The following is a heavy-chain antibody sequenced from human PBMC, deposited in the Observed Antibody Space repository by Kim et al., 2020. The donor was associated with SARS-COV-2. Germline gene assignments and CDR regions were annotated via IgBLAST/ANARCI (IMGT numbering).Heavy chain of an antibody. CDR2: IYYSGST. D-gene: IGHD3-10*01. CDR3: ARDPGGSGSYYNRGYFDY. J-gene: IGHJ4*02. Sequence: SETLSLTCTVSGGSISSGGYYWSWIRQHPGKGLEWIGYIYYSGSTYYNPSLKSRVTISVDTSKNQFSLKLSSVTAADTAVYYCARDPGGSGSYYNRGYFDYWGQGTLVTVSS. V-gene: IGHV4-31*03. CDR1: GGSISSGGYY.